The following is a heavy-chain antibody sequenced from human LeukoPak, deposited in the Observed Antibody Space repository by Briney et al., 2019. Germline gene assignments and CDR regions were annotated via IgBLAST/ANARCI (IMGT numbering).Heavy chain of an antibody. CDR3: ARGARDGYKVWFDP. J-gene: IGHJ5*02. V-gene: IGHV3-53*01. CDR2: IYSGGST. Sequence: GGSLRLSCAASGFTVSSNYMSWVRQAPGKGLEWVSVIYSGGSTYYADSVKGRFTISRDNSKNTLYLQMYSLRAEDTAVYYCARGARDGYKVWFDPWGQGTLVTVSS. D-gene: IGHD5-24*01. CDR1: GFTVSSNY.